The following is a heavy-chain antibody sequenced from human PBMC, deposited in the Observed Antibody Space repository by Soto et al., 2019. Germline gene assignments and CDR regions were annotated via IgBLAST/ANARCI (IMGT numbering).Heavy chain of an antibody. V-gene: IGHV1-18*01. CDR1: GYTFTSYG. CDR2: ISAYNGNT. Sequence: QVQLVQSGAEVKKPGASVKVSCKASGYTFTSYGISWVRQAPGQGLEGMGWISAYNGNTKYAQKLQCRVTMTTDTSTSTAYVELRSLRSHDTAVYYCARGYWNYSPLGMDVWGQGTTVTVSS. J-gene: IGHJ6*02. D-gene: IGHD1-7*01. CDR3: ARGYWNYSPLGMDV.